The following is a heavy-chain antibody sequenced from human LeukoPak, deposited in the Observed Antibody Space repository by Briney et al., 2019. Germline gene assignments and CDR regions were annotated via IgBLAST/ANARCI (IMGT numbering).Heavy chain of an antibody. D-gene: IGHD3-22*01. V-gene: IGHV4-4*07. J-gene: IGHJ5*02. CDR2: IYTSGST. CDR3: ARENYYDSSGLVGFDP. CDR1: GGSISSYY. Sequence: SETLSLTCTVSGGSISSYYWSWIRQPTGKGLGWIGRIYTSGSTNYNPSLKSRVTMSVDTSKNQFSLKLSSVTAADTAVYYCARENYYDSSGLVGFDPWGQGTLVTVSS.